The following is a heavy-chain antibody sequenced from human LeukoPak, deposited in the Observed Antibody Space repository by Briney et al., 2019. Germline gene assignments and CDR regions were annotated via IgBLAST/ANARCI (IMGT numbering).Heavy chain of an antibody. CDR2: IIPIFGTA. J-gene: IGHJ5*02. CDR3: ARGLNYYGSGSYPNWFDP. Sequence: SVKVSCKASGGTFSSYAISWVRQAPGQGLEWMGGIIPIFGTANYAQKFQGRVTITADKSTSTAYMELSSLRSDDTAVYYCARGLNYYGSGSYPNWFDPWGQGTLVTVSS. D-gene: IGHD3-10*01. V-gene: IGHV1-69*06. CDR1: GGTFSSYA.